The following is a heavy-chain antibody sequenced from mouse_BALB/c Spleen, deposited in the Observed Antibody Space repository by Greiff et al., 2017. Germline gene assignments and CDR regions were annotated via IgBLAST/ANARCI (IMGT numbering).Heavy chain of an antibody. CDR1: GYAFSSSW. V-gene: IGHV1-82*01. CDR3: AREGFAY. J-gene: IGHJ3*01. CDR2: IYPGDGDT. Sequence: QVQLQQSGPELVKPGASVKISCKASGYAFSSSWMNWVKQRPGQGLEWIGRIYPGDGDTNYNGKFKGKATLTADKSSSTAYMHLSSLTSVDSAVYFCAREGFAYWGQGTLVTVSA.